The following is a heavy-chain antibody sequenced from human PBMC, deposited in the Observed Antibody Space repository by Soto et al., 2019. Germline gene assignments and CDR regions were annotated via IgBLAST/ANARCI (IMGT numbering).Heavy chain of an antibody. D-gene: IGHD1-1*01. CDR3: ERAGIEACTTPDY. J-gene: IGHJ4*01. Sequence: ASVKVSCKASGYSFTRYGINLVRQAPGQGLEWMGWISGYNGNTMYAQKVKGRVTMTTETSTSTVYMALRSMRSAATALYSCERAGIEACTTPDYWG. V-gene: IGHV1-18*01. CDR1: GYSFTRYG. CDR2: ISGYNGNT.